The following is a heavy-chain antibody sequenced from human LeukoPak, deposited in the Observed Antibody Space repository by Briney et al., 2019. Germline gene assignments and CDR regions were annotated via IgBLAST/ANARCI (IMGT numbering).Heavy chain of an antibody. D-gene: IGHD3-10*01. V-gene: IGHV1-2*02. CDR2: INPYSGGT. CDR3: ARGGITMVQGVIIRNWFDP. J-gene: IGHJ5*02. CDR1: GYSFTGYY. Sequence: ASVKVSCKASGYSFTGYYIHWVRQAPGQGLEWMGWINPYSGGTNYAQKFQGRVTMTRDTSISTAYMELSRLRSDDTAVYYCARGGITMVQGVIIRNWFDPWGQGTLVTVSS.